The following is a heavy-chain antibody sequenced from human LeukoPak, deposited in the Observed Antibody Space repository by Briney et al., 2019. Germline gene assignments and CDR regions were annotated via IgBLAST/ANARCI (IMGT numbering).Heavy chain of an antibody. CDR2: IYYSGST. V-gene: IGHV4-59*01. CDR1: GGSISSYY. J-gene: IGHJ3*02. D-gene: IGHD2-2*02. CDR3: ARDTYHYCSSTSCYRGHAFDI. Sequence: SETLSLTCTVSGGSISSYYWSWIRQPPGKGLEWMGYIYYSGSTNYNPSLKSRVTISVDTSKNQFSLKLSSVTAADTAVYYCARDTYHYCSSTSCYRGHAFDIWGQGTMVTVSS.